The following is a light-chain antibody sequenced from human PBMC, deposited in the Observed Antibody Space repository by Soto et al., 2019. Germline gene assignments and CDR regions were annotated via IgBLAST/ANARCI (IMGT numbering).Light chain of an antibody. V-gene: IGLV1-40*01. J-gene: IGLJ2*01. CDR2: DNS. CDR1: SSNIGAVFD. CDR3: QSYDSSLSVV. Sequence: QSVLTQPPSVSGAPGQRVTISCTGSSSNIGAVFDVHWYQQLPGTAPKLLIYDNSKRPSGVPDRFSGSKSGTSASLAITGLQAEDEADYYCQSYDSSLSVVFGGGTKLTVL.